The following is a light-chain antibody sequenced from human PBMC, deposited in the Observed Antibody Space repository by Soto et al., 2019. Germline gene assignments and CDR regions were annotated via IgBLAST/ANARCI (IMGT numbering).Light chain of an antibody. CDR3: CSYAGSSTYYVL. CDR1: SSDIGSHNF. CDR2: EVN. V-gene: IGLV2-23*02. Sequence: QSALTQPASVSGSPGQAITISCTGTSSDIGSHNFVSWFQQHPGKTPKLIIYEVNKRPSWVSHRFYGSKSGNTACLTICGLDAEDEADYSCCSYAGSSTYYVLFGGGTQLTVL. J-gene: IGLJ2*01.